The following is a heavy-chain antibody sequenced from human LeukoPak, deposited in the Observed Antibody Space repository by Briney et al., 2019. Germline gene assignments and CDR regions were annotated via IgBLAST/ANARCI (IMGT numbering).Heavy chain of an antibody. CDR2: ISYDGSNQ. Sequence: GGSLRLSCAASGFTFSTYAMHWVRQAPGKGLEWVAVISYDGSNQYYADSVKGRFTFSRDNSKNTLYLQMNSLRAEDTAVYYCARGASRITMVRGLSDAFDIWGQGTMVTVSS. J-gene: IGHJ3*02. V-gene: IGHV3-30-3*01. CDR3: ARGASRITMVRGLSDAFDI. CDR1: GFTFSTYA. D-gene: IGHD3-10*01.